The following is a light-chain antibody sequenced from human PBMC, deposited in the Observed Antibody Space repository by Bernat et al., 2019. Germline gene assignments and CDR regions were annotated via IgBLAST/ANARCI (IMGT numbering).Light chain of an antibody. V-gene: IGLV3-27*01. CDR2: KDS. J-gene: IGLJ3*02. CDR3: YSAADNNWV. CDR1: VLAKKY. Sequence: SYELTQPSSVSVSPGRTARITCSGDVLAKKYARWFQQKPGQAPVLVIYKDSERPSGIPERFSGSSSGTTVTLTISGAQVEDEADYYCYSAADNNWVFGGGTKLNVL.